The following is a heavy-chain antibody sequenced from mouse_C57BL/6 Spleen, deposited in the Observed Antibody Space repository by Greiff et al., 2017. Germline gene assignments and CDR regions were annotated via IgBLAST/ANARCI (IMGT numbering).Heavy chain of an antibody. CDR3: TRGEDYDGFAY. CDR2: IDPENGDT. V-gene: IGHV14-4*01. CDR1: GFNIKDDY. D-gene: IGHD2-4*01. Sequence: EVQLQQSGAELVRPGASVKLSCTASGFNIKDDYMHWVKQRPEQGLEWIGWIDPENGDTEYASKFQGKATITADTSSNTAYLQRSSLTSEDTAVYYCTRGEDYDGFAYWGQGTLVTVSA. J-gene: IGHJ3*01.